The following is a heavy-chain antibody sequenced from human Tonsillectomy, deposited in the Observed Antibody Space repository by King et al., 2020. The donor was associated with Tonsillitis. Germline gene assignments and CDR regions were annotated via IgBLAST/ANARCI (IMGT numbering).Heavy chain of an antibody. CDR3: TTTRRVTAAGTGGDFDY. J-gene: IGHJ4*02. Sequence: EVQLVETGGDLVKPGGSLRLSCAASGFTFSYTWMSWVRQAPGKGLEWVGRIKSKTDGEARAYSAPVKGRFTISRDDSKNTLYLQMDSLNPEDTAVYYCTTTRRVTAAGTGGDFDYWGQGTLVTVSS. CDR1: GFTFSYTW. D-gene: IGHD6-13*01. V-gene: IGHV3-15*01. CDR2: IKSKTDGEAR.